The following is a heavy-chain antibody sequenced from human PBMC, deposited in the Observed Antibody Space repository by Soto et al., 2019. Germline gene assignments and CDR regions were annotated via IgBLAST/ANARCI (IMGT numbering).Heavy chain of an antibody. J-gene: IGHJ6*02. CDR3: AKDGHRVARWNYYYGMDV. V-gene: IGHV3-30*18. CDR2: ISYDGSNK. D-gene: IGHD6-6*01. CDR1: GFTFSSYG. Sequence: QVQLVESGGGVVQPGRSLRLSCAASGFTFSSYGMHWVRQAPGKGLEWVAVISYDGSNKYYADSVKGRFTISRDNSKNTLYLKMNSLRAEDTAVYYCAKDGHRVARWNYYYGMDVWGQGTTVTVSS.